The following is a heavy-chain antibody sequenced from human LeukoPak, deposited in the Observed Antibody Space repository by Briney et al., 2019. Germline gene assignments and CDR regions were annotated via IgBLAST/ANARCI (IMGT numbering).Heavy chain of an antibody. CDR2: INPSGGST. CDR1: GGTFSSYA. D-gene: IGHD5-18*01. CDR3: ARATARDYYYMDV. V-gene: IGHV1-46*01. J-gene: IGHJ6*03. Sequence: GASVKVSCKASGGTFSSYAISWVRQAPGQGLEWMGIINPSGGSTSYAQKFQGRVTMTRDTSTSTVYMELSSLRSEDTAVYYCARATARDYYYMDVWGKGTTVTVSS.